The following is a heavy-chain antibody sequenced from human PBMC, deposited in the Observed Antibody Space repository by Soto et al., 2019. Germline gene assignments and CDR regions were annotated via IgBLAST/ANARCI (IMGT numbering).Heavy chain of an antibody. D-gene: IGHD3-10*01. J-gene: IGHJ6*02. CDR1: GVSISTYH. CDR2: ISYSGST. Sequence: SETLSLTCTVSGVSISTYHWSWIRLPPGKGLERIGYISYSGSTNYNPSLKNRVTMSVDTSKNQFSLKLSSVTAADTAVYYCARRLMIREVITHGMDVWGQGTTVTVSS. V-gene: IGHV4-59*01. CDR3: ARRLMIREVITHGMDV.